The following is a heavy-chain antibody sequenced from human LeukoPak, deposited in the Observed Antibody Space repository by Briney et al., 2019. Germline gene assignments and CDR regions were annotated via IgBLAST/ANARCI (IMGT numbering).Heavy chain of an antibody. CDR1: GGSISSYY. J-gene: IGHJ4*02. CDR2: ISTSGST. V-gene: IGHV4-4*07. D-gene: IGHD3-10*01. CDR3: ARAGYYYGDYYFDY. Sequence: SETLSLTCTVSGGSISSYYWSWIRQPAGKGLEWIGRISTSGSTTYNPSLQSRVTISVDTSKNQFSLKVTSVTAADTAIYYCARAGYYYGDYYFDYWGQGTLVTVSS.